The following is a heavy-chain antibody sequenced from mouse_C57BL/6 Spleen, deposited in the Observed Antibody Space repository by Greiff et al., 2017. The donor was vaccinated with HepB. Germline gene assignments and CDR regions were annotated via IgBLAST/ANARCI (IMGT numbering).Heavy chain of an antibody. D-gene: IGHD1-1*01. CDR3: ASFTTVGAY. Sequence: QVQLQQPGAELVMPGASVKLSCKASGYTFTSYWMHWVKQRPGQGLEWIGEIDPSDSYTNYNQKFKGKSTLTVDKSSSTAYMQLSSLTSEDSAVYYCASFTTVGAYWGQGTLVTVSA. CDR1: GYTFTSYW. J-gene: IGHJ3*01. V-gene: IGHV1-69*01. CDR2: IDPSDSYT.